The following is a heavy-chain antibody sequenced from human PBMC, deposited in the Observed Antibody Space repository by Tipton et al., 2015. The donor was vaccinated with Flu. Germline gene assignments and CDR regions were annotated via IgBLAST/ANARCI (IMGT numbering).Heavy chain of an antibody. Sequence: QLVQSGAEVKKPGASVKVSCKTSGYTFNTYGISWVRQAPGQGLEWMGWISPYTDNSNYAQKFQGRVTMTTDTSTNTAYMEVRSLRLDDTAVYYCVRDMPQGVVVIPPAKRFDHWGQGTLVTVSS. CDR2: ISPYTDNS. V-gene: IGHV1-18*01. CDR1: GYTFNTYG. CDR3: VRDMPQGVVVIPPAKRFDH. D-gene: IGHD2-2*01. J-gene: IGHJ5*02.